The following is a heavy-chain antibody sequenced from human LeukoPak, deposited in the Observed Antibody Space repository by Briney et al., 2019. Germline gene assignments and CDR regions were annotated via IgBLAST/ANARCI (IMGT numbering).Heavy chain of an antibody. D-gene: IGHD2-2*02. V-gene: IGHV4-39*07. CDR1: GGSISSSSYY. Sequence: SETLSLTCTVSGGSISSSSYYWGWIRQPPGKGLEWIGSIYYSGSTYYNPSLKGRVTISVDTSKNQFSLKLSSVTAADTAVCYCASGQFYCSSTSCYKGGFDYWGQGTLVTVSS. J-gene: IGHJ4*02. CDR2: IYYSGST. CDR3: ASGQFYCSSTSCYKGGFDY.